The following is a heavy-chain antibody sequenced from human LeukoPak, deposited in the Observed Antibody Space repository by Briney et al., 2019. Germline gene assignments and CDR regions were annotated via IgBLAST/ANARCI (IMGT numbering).Heavy chain of an antibody. CDR1: GGTFSSYA. J-gene: IGHJ5*02. CDR3: ARDRITMVRGHRPPHPPTRNNWFDP. CDR2: IIPIFGTA. D-gene: IGHD3-10*01. Sequence: SVKVSCKASGGTFSSYAISWVRQAPGQGLEWMGGIIPIFGTANYAQKFQGRVTITADESTSTAYMELSSLRSEDTAVYYCARDRITMVRGHRPPHPPTRNNWFDPWGQGTLVTVSS. V-gene: IGHV1-69*13.